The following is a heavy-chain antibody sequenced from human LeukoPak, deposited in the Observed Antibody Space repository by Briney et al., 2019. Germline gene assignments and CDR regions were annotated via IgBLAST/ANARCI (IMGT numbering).Heavy chain of an antibody. CDR1: GGSFSGYY. D-gene: IGHD1-26*01. Sequence: SETLSLTCAVYGGSFSGYYWSWIRQPPGKGLEWIGEINHSGSTNYNPSLKSRVTISVDTSKNQFSLKLSSVTAADTAVYYCAREYSGSYWTSYYYYYMDVWGKGTTVTVSS. CDR3: AREYSGSYWTSYYYYYMDV. V-gene: IGHV4-34*01. CDR2: INHSGST. J-gene: IGHJ6*03.